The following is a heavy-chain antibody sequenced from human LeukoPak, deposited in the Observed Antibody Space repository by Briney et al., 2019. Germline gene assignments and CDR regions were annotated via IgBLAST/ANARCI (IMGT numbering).Heavy chain of an antibody. J-gene: IGHJ6*02. CDR1: GGSISSYY. CDR3: ARGYSGSSYYYYGMDV. D-gene: IGHD1-26*01. CDR2: ISSSSSTI. Sequence: ETLSLTCTVSGGSISSYYWSWIRQPPGKGLEWVSYISSSSSTIDYADSVKGRFTISRDNAKNSLYLQMNSLRDGDTAVYYCARGYSGSSYYYYGMDVWGQGTTVTVSS. V-gene: IGHV3-48*02.